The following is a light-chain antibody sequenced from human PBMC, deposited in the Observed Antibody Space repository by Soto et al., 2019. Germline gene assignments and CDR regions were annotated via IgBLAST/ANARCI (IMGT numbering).Light chain of an antibody. CDR2: DVS. V-gene: IGLV2-14*01. CDR1: SSDVGGYNY. Sequence: QSALTQPASVSGSPGQSITIACTVTSSDVGGYNYVSWYQQHPGKAPKLMIFDVSNRPSGVSDRFSGYKSGNTASLTISGLQAEDEADYYCRSYTSSSTLDVVFGGGTKHTVL. J-gene: IGLJ2*01. CDR3: RSYTSSSTLDVV.